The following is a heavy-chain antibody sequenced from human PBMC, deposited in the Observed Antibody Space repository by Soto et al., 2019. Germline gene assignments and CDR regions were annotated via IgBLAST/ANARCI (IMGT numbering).Heavy chain of an antibody. CDR3: ARGRWVRGPGKYYLDS. Sequence: KVPYKASGYTFINYPVNWVRQSPGQRVVWLGWINAGNGDTKYSQNFQGRVTITRDISATTTYMELGSLRSEDTAVYYCARGRWVRGPGKYYLDSWGQGSLFPVSS. D-gene: IGHD3-10*01. V-gene: IGHV1-3*01. CDR1: GYTFINYP. J-gene: IGHJ5*01. CDR2: INAGNGDT.